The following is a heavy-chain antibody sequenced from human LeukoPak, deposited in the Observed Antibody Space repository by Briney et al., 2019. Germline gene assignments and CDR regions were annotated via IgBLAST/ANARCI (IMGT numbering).Heavy chain of an antibody. V-gene: IGHV1-2*02. J-gene: IGHJ6*03. CDR3: AREVVPAATYMDV. Sequence: ASVTVSCKASGYTFTGYYMHWLRQAPGQGLEWMGWINPNSGGTNYAQKFQGRVTMTRDTSISTAYMELSRLRSDDTAVYYCAREVVPAATYMDVWGKGTTVTISS. D-gene: IGHD2-2*01. CDR2: INPNSGGT. CDR1: GYTFTGYY.